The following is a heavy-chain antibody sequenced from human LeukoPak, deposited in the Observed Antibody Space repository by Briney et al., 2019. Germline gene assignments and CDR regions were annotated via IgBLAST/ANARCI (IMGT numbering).Heavy chain of an antibody. J-gene: IGHJ4*02. Sequence: SETLSLTCAAYGGSFSGYYWSWIRQPPGKGLEWIGEINHSGSTNYNPSLKSRVTISVDTSKNQFSLKLSSVTAADTAVYYCARPMTYYYDSSGYRTFSNWGQGTLVTVSS. V-gene: IGHV4-34*01. CDR1: GGSFSGYY. D-gene: IGHD3-22*01. CDR3: ARPMTYYYDSSGYRTFSN. CDR2: INHSGST.